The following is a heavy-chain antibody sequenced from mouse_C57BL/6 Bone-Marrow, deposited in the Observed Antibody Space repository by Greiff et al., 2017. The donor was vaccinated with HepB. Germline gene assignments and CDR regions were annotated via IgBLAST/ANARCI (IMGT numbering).Heavy chain of an antibody. J-gene: IGHJ2*01. CDR3: APYDGYCYLDY. CDR1: GYAFSSSS. Sequence: QVQLKESGPELVKPGASVKISCKASGYAFSSSSIHWVKQRPGKGLEWIGRICPGDGDTNYNGKFKGTATLTADKSSSTAYMQLISLTSADSAVYFCAPYDGYCYLDYWGQGTTLTVSS. CDR2: ICPGDGDT. D-gene: IGHD2-3*01. V-gene: IGHV1-82*01.